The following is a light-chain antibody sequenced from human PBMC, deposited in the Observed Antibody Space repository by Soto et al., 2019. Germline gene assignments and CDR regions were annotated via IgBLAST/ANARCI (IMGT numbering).Light chain of an antibody. Sequence: DIQMTQSPSSLSASVGDRITITCRASQGIDDFLAWYQQKPGKVPKLLIRAASTLQPGVPPRFSGSESGTDFTLTISTLQPEDFATYYCQKYNSAPLTFGGGTRVEI. CDR1: QGIDDF. J-gene: IGKJ4*01. CDR3: QKYNSAPLT. CDR2: AAS. V-gene: IGKV1-27*01.